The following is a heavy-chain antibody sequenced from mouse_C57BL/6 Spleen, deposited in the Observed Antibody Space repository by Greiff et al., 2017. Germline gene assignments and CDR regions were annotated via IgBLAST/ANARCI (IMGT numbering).Heavy chain of an antibody. CDR2: ISYDGSN. Sequence: EVKLQESGPGLVKPSQSLSLTFSVTGYSITSGYYWNWIRQFPGNKLEWMGYISYDGSNNYNPSLKNRISITRDTSKNQFFLKLNSVTTEDTATYYCAREGGYGSSPFDYWGQGTTLTVSS. V-gene: IGHV3-6*01. CDR3: AREGGYGSSPFDY. CDR1: GYSITSGYY. J-gene: IGHJ2*01. D-gene: IGHD1-1*01.